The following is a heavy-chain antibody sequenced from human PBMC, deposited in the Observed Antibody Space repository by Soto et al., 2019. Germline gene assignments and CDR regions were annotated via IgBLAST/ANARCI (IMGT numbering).Heavy chain of an antibody. CDR1: GFTFDDYA. V-gene: IGHV3-9*01. J-gene: IGHJ4*02. D-gene: IGHD2-21*02. CDR3: AKAHCGVDCGGAFDY. Sequence: DVQLVESGGGLVQPGRSLRLSCAASGFTFDDYAMHWVRQAPVKGLDWVSGISWNSGSIGYADSVKGRFTISRDNAKNSLYLQMNSLRAEDTALYYCAKAHCGVDCGGAFDYWGQGTLVTVSS. CDR2: ISWNSGSI.